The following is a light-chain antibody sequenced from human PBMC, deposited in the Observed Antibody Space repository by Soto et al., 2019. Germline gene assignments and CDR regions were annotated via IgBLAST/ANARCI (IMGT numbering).Light chain of an antibody. CDR1: QGIRNY. CDR2: GAT. Sequence: DIQMTQSPSSLSASVGDRVTITCRASQGIRNYLAWYQQTPGKVPKLLIYGATTLQSGVPSRFSGSGSETDFNLTISSLQPEDVATYYCQRYNSAPLTFGGGTKVEIK. J-gene: IGKJ4*01. V-gene: IGKV1-27*01. CDR3: QRYNSAPLT.